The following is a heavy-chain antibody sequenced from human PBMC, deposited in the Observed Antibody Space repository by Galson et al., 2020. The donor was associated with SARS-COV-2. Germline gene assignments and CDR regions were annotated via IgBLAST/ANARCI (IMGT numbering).Heavy chain of an antibody. Sequence: GESLKISCAASGFTVSSHYMSWVRQAPGKGLEWVSVIYSGGSTYYADSVKGRFTISRDNSKNTLYLQMNSLRAEDTAVYDCARVVSDAFDPWGQGTLVTVSS. CDR2: IYSGGST. J-gene: IGHJ5*02. V-gene: IGHV3-53*01. CDR1: GFTVSSHY. CDR3: ARVVSDAFDP. D-gene: IGHD1-20*01.